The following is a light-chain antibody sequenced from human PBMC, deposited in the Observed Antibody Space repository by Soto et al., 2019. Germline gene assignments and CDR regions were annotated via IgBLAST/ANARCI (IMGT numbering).Light chain of an antibody. Sequence: QSVLTQPPSAAGSPGQSVTISCTGANSDVGSYNFVSWYQQHPGRAPKLLISEVSKRHSGVPDRFSGSKSGNTASLTVSGLKAEDEADYYCSSYAGTNTLYLFGSGTKLTVL. CDR3: SSYAGTNTLYL. CDR1: NSDVGSYNF. CDR2: EVS. V-gene: IGLV2-8*01. J-gene: IGLJ1*01.